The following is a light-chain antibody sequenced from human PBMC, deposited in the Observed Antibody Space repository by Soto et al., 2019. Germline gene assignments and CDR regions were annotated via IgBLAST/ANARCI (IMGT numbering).Light chain of an antibody. Sequence: QSVLTQPPSASGTPGQRVTISCSGSGSNIGTYSVSWYQQFPGTAPRLLIYSDNQRPSGVPDRFSASKSGASASLAISGLQSEDEADYYCSSYTSSSTLVFGTETKLTVL. CDR1: GSNIGTYS. J-gene: IGLJ1*01. CDR2: SDN. V-gene: IGLV1-44*01. CDR3: SSYTSSSTLV.